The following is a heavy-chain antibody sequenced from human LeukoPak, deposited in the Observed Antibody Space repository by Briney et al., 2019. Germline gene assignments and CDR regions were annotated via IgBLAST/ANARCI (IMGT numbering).Heavy chain of an antibody. CDR3: TWVGARYYFDY. D-gene: IGHD1-26*01. V-gene: IGHV3-15*01. J-gene: IGHJ4*02. CDR1: GFTFKHAW. CDR2: IKSKTNGRTT. Sequence: GGSLRLSCAASGFTFKHAWMSWVRQAPGKGLEWVGRIKSKTNGRTTDYAAPVKGRFTISRDDSKNTLYLQMNSLKTEDTAVYYCTWVGARYYFDYWGQGTLVTVSS.